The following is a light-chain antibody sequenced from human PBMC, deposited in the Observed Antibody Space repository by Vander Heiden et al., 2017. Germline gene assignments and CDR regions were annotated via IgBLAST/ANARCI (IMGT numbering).Light chain of an antibody. CDR2: AAS. Sequence: DIQMTQSPSSLSASVGDRVTITCRASQDISYFLGWFQQKPGKAPRSLIFAASRLQSGVPSKFSGSGSGTDFTLTISSLQPEDFATYYCQQDNSYPFTFGPWTKVDIK. CDR1: QDISYF. CDR3: QQDNSYPFT. J-gene: IGKJ3*01. V-gene: IGKV1-16*02.